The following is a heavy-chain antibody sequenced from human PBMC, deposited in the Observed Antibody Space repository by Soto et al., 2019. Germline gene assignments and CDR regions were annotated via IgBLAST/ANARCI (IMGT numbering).Heavy chain of an antibody. Sequence: QVQVVQSGAEVKKPESSVKVSCKPSGGPFNTYTVNWVRLAPGHGLEWMGRFIPILDMANYAQKFQDRVTIPADRSTFTAYMELNRLTSDDTAVYYCAITYCRDNSCPRDFDFWGPGNRVSVSS. V-gene: IGHV1-69*02. CDR3: AITYCRDNSCPRDFDF. J-gene: IGHJ4*02. D-gene: IGHD2-21*01. CDR2: FIPILDMA. CDR1: GGPFNTYT.